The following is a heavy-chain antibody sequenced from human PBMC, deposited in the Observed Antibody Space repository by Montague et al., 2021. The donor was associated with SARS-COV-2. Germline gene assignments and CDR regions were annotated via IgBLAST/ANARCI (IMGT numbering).Heavy chain of an antibody. D-gene: IGHD2-8*01. Sequence: SETLSLTCTVSGGSISSPDYYWGWIRQSPGKGLEWIGSISYAGRTYYNPSLRSRVSFSMDTSKNHLSLSLNSVTAADTAVYFCARQLPSYFSTNKCYPYYFDVWGQGALVTVSS. CDR1: GGSISSPDYY. CDR2: ISYAGRT. CDR3: ARQLPSYFSTNKCYPYYFDV. V-gene: IGHV4-39*01. J-gene: IGHJ4*02.